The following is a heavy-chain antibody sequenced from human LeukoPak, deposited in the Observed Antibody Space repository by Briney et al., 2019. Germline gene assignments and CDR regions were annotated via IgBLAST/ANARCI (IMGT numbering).Heavy chain of an antibody. J-gene: IGHJ4*02. CDR3: ARRGPNDFWSGYYSSGPYYFDY. CDR2: IYYSGST. V-gene: IGHV4-39*01. D-gene: IGHD3-3*01. CDR1: GGSISSSSYY. Sequence: PSETLSLTCTVSGGSISSSSYYWGWIRQPPGKGLEWIGSIYYSGSTYYNPSLKSRVTISVDTSKNQFSLKLSSVTAADTAVYYCARRGPNDFWSGYYSSGPYYFDYWGQGTLVTVSS.